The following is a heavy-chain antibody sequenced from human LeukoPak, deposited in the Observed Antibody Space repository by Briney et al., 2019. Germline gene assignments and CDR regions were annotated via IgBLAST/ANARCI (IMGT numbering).Heavy chain of an antibody. D-gene: IGHD3-10*01. CDR1: RYSISSGYF. Sequence: SETLSLTCAVSRYSISSGYFWGWIRQPPGKGLEWIGSIFHSGNTYYNPSLKNRVTISVDTPKNQFSLKLSSVTAADTAVYYCARVFGGSGNYYSQAEYWGQGTLVTVSS. CDR3: ARVFGGSGNYYSQAEY. V-gene: IGHV4-38-2*01. J-gene: IGHJ4*02. CDR2: IFHSGNT.